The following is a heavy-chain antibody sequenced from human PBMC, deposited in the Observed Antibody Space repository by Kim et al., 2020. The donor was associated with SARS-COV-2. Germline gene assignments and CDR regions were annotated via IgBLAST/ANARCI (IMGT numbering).Heavy chain of an antibody. CDR3: AGARWRRGPFDY. J-gene: IGHJ4*02. Sequence: TYYNPDLKSRVTISVDTAKNQFSLKLSSVTAADTAVYYCAGARWRRGPFDYWGQGTLVTVSS. D-gene: IGHD3-10*01. CDR2: T. V-gene: IGHV4-31*02.